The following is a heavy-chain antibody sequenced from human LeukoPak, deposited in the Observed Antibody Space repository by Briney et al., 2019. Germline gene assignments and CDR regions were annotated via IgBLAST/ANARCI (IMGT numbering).Heavy chain of an antibody. Sequence: PSETLSLTCTVSGGSINSYYWSWIRQPPGKGLEWIGYIYYSGSTNYNPSLKSRVTISVDTSKNQFSLKLSSVTAADTAVYYCARGGGGGWYSSENWFDPWGQGTLVTVSS. CDR3: ARGGGGGWYSSENWFDP. CDR2: IYYSGST. D-gene: IGHD6-19*01. J-gene: IGHJ5*02. CDR1: GGSINSYY. V-gene: IGHV4-59*01.